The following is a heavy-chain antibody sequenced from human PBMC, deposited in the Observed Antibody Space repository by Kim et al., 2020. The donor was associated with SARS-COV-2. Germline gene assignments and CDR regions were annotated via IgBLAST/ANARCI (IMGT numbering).Heavy chain of an antibody. J-gene: IGHJ4*02. D-gene: IGHD2-21*01. CDR2: VYYTGNT. Sequence: SETLSLTCIVSGGSISSSGYYWDWFRQPPGKGLEWIGSVYYTGNTYYNPSLKSRVTISVDTSKNQFSLKLSSVTAADTAVDYCARHVRGTSIRFLWLFQLDYWGQGILVTVSS. CDR3: ARHVRGTSIRFLWLFQLDY. CDR1: GGSISSSGYY. V-gene: IGHV4-39*01.